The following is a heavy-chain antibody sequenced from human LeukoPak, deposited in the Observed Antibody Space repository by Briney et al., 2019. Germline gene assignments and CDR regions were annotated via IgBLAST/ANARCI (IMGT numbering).Heavy chain of an antibody. Sequence: PGRSLRLSCGASGFTFSHYAMHWVRQALGKGLEWVAVISYDGTNEYYAYSVKGRFTISRDNSKNTLYLQMNSLRAEDTAVYYCVKGGCSSTSCYIDYWGQGTLVTVSS. CDR2: ISYDGTNE. V-gene: IGHV3-30-3*01. CDR1: GFTFSHYA. CDR3: VKGGCSSTSCYIDY. J-gene: IGHJ4*02. D-gene: IGHD2-2*01.